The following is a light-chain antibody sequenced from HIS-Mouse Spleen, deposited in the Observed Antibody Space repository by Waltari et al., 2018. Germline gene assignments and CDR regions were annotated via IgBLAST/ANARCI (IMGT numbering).Light chain of an antibody. CDR2: EGS. CDR3: CSYAGSSTVV. J-gene: IGLJ2*01. Sequence: QSALTQPASVSGSPGQSITISCTGTSSDVGSYNLVPWYQQHPGKAPKLMIYEGSKRPAGFSIRCSGSKSGNTASLTISGLQAEDEADYYCCSYAGSSTVVFGGGTKLTVL. V-gene: IGLV2-23*01. CDR1: SSDVGSYNL.